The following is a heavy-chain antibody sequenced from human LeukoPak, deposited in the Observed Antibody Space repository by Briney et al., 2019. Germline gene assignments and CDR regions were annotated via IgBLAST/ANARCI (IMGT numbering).Heavy chain of an antibody. CDR1: KFTFSNYA. CDR3: ARDSRIAAAGTFDY. D-gene: IGHD6-13*01. V-gene: IGHV3-21*01. J-gene: IGHJ4*02. CDR2: ITSSSSYI. Sequence: GGSLRLSCTASKFTFSNYAMSWVRQAPGKGLEWVSFITSSSSYIYYADSVKGRFTISRDNAKNSLYLQMNSLRAEDTALYYCARDSRIAAAGTFDYWGQGTLVTVSS.